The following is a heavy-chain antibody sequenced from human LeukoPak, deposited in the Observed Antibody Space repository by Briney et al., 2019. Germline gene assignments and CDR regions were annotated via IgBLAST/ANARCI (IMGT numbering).Heavy chain of an antibody. V-gene: IGHV5-51*01. CDR3: ARRDIQLWTVDY. J-gene: IGHJ4*02. CDR1: GYSFTSYW. CDR2: IYPGDSDT. Sequence: GESLKISCKGSGYSFTSYWLGWVRQMPGKGLEWMGIIYPGDSDTRYSPSFQGQVTISADKSLSTAYLQRSSLKASDTAMYYWARRDIQLWTVDYWGQGTPVTVSS. D-gene: IGHD5-18*01.